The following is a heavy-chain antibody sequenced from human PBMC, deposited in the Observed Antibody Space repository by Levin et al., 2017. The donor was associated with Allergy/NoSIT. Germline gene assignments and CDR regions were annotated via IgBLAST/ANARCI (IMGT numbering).Heavy chain of an antibody. CDR2: SSSSGTTI. CDR1: GFTFSDSY. D-gene: IGHD3-10*01. CDR3: ARYGSLLSRGLIPPGYYYGLDV. V-gene: IGHV3-11*01. J-gene: IGHJ6*02. Sequence: PGESLKISCAASGFTFSDSYMTWIRQAPGKGLEWISYSSSSGTTINYADSVKGRFTISRDNSKNLLSLEMNNLRAEDTAIYYCARYGSLLSRGLIPPGYYYGLDVWGHGTTVTVSS.